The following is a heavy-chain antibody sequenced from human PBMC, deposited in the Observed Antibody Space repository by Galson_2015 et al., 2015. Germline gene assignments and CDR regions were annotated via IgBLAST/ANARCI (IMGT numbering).Heavy chain of an antibody. D-gene: IGHD6-19*01. CDR1: ENSFTSHW. CDR2: IYPGDSDT. Sequence: QSGAEVKEPGESLKISCKGSENSFTSHWIAWVRQMPGEGLEWMGIIYPGDSDTRYNPSFQGQVTISADKSTTTAYLQFHSLRASDTAIYYCARRSSSGWTNRFDPWGQGTLVTVSS. CDR3: ARRSSSGWTNRFDP. J-gene: IGHJ5*02. V-gene: IGHV5-51*03.